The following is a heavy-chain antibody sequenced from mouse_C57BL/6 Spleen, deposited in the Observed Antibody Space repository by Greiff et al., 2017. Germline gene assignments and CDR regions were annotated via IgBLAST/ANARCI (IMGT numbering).Heavy chain of an antibody. Sequence: EVQLQQSGPELVKPGASVKISCKASGYTFTDYYMNWVKQSHGKSLEWIGDINPNNGGTSYNQKFKGKATLTVDKSSSTADMELRSLTSEDSAVYYCARVYDGGTYAMDYWGQGTSVTVSS. CDR2: INPNNGGT. CDR1: GYTFTDYY. D-gene: IGHD2-12*01. J-gene: IGHJ4*01. CDR3: ARVYDGGTYAMDY. V-gene: IGHV1-26*01.